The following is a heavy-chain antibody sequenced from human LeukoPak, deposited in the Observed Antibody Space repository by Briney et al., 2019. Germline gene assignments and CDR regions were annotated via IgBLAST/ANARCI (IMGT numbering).Heavy chain of an antibody. CDR1: GFTLSGYW. CDR3: ARYVVASACFDS. Sequence: GGSLRLSRAASGFTLSGYWMHWVRQAPGEGLVWVSRMNNDGTVTTYADSVRGRFTISRDNARNTLYLQMSSLRAEDTAVYYCARYVVASACFDSWGQGTPVTVSS. CDR2: MNNDGTVT. J-gene: IGHJ4*02. D-gene: IGHD2-21*01. V-gene: IGHV3-74*01.